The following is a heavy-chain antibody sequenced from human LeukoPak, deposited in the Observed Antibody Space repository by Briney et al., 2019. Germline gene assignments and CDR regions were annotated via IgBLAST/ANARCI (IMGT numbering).Heavy chain of an antibody. Sequence: PGGSLRLSCAASGFTFSIYAMSWVRQAPGKGLEWVSAISGSGGGTYYADSVKGRFTISRDNSKNTLYLQMNSLRAEDTAVYYCAKAGCSGGSCYPYYFDYWGQGTLVTVSS. J-gene: IGHJ4*02. CDR3: AKAGCSGGSCYPYYFDY. CDR1: GFTFSIYA. V-gene: IGHV3-23*01. CDR2: ISGSGGGT. D-gene: IGHD2-15*01.